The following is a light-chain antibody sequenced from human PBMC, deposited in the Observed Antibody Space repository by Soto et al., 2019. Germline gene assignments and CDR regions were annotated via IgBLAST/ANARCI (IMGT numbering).Light chain of an antibody. CDR1: SSNIGTNY. J-gene: IGLJ1*01. V-gene: IGLV1-47*01. CDR2: RNN. CDR3: AAWDDSLSGYV. Sequence: QSVLTQPPSASGTPGQMVTISCSGSSSNIGTNYVYWYQHLPGAAPQLIIYRNNERPSGVPDRFSGSKSGTSASLAISGLRSEDEADYYCAAWDDSLSGYVVATGTKVTVL.